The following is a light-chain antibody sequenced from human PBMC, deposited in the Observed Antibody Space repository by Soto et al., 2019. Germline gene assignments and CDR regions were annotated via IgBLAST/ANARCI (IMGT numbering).Light chain of an antibody. CDR1: QGVTSY. Sequence: IQLTQSPSSLSASVGDRVTITCRASQGVTSYLAWYQQKPGKAPKLLIYAASTLQSGVPSRFSGSGSVTDFNRTIISLQPEDFATYYWLQLNTYPFTFGPGTKVEIK. V-gene: IGKV1-9*01. CDR2: AAS. J-gene: IGKJ3*01. CDR3: LQLNTYPFT.